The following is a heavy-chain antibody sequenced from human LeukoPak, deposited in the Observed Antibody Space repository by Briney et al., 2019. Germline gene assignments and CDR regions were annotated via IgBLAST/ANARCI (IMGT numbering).Heavy chain of an antibody. Sequence: GGSLRLSCTASGFTFSTYAMNWVRQAPGKGLEWVSVVTGNSGLIDYADSVRGRFTISRDNARNTLYLQMTTLRAEDTAIYFCAKDRTPDGFYSIDYWGQGVMVTVSS. V-gene: IGHV3-23*01. J-gene: IGHJ4*02. CDR1: GFTFSTYA. D-gene: IGHD2-15*01. CDR3: AKDRTPDGFYSIDY. CDR2: VTGNSGLI.